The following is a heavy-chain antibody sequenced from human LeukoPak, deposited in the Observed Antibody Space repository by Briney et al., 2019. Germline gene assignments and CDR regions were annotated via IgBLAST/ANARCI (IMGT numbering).Heavy chain of an antibody. CDR3: ARAASYGSNLDY. V-gene: IGHV3-7*04. D-gene: IGHD5-18*01. J-gene: IGHJ4*01. CDR2: IDQDGSVE. CDR1: GFPFSNYW. Sequence: RSGGSLRLSCAASGFPFSNYWMSRVRQSPGRGLEWVANIDQDGSVEYYVDSVRGRFTVSRDNAKNSLYLQIDSLRAEDTALYYFARAASYGSNLDYWGRGTLVTVSS.